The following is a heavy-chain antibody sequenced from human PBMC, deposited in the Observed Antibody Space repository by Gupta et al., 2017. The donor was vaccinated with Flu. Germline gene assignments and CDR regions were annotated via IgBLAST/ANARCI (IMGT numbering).Heavy chain of an antibody. J-gene: IGHJ6*04. D-gene: IGHD4-17*01. V-gene: IGHV3-7*01. CDR3: AIYGDYGVESGLTV. CDR2: IKRDGSEK. Sequence: MTWGRQAPGKGLEWVANIKRDGSEKFHGDSVKGRFTIYRDNANNSLHLQMTGLRAEDTAVYYCAIYGDYGVESGLTVWGKGTTVTVAS.